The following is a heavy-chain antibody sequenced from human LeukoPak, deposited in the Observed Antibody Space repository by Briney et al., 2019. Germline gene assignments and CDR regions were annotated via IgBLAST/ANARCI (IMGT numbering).Heavy chain of an antibody. CDR2: ISGSGGTT. CDR3: AKGCLQTGDGAFDI. Sequence: PGGSLRLSCAASGLTFNNHAMSWVRQPPGKGLEWVSSISGSGGTTYYADSVKGRFTSSTDNSKNTLYLQMNSLRAEDSAVYYCAKGCLQTGDGAFDIWGQGTMVTVSP. J-gene: IGHJ3*02. CDR1: GLTFNNHA. V-gene: IGHV3-23*01. D-gene: IGHD7-27*01.